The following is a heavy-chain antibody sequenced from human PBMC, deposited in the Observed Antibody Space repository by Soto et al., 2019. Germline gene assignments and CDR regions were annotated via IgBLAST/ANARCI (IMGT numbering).Heavy chain of an antibody. CDR3: ARMYYYDSSGRDWYFDL. Sequence: QVQLVQSGAEVKKPGASVKVSCKASGYTFTSYGISWVRQAPGQGLEWLVWISAYNGNTNYAQKLQGRVTMTTDTSTSTDYMELRSLRSDDTAVYYCARMYYYDSSGRDWYFDLWGRGTLVTVSS. J-gene: IGHJ2*01. D-gene: IGHD3-22*01. V-gene: IGHV1-18*01. CDR1: GYTFTSYG. CDR2: ISAYNGNT.